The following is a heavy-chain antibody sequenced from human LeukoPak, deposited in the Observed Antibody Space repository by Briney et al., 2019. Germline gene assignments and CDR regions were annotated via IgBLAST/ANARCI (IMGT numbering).Heavy chain of an antibody. CDR2: ISSSISYI. J-gene: IGHJ6*03. V-gene: IGHV3-21*03. CDR1: GFSFSTYT. CDR3: ARTASSGWYETYYMDV. D-gene: IGHD6-19*01. Sequence: GGSLRLSCAASGFSFSTYTMNWVRQTPGKGLEWVSSISSSISYIYYADSVKGRFTISRDNAKNSLYLQMNSLGAEDTAVYYCARTASSGWYETYYMDVWGKGTTVTISS.